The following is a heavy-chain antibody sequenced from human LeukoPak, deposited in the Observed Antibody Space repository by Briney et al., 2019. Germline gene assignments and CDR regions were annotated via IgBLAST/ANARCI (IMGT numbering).Heavy chain of an antibody. J-gene: IGHJ6*03. CDR2: IYISGST. D-gene: IGHD4-11*01. V-gene: IGHV4-61*02. CDR3: ARALQTQRRGSGSYYYYMDV. Sequence: SQTLSLTGTVSGGSISSGSYYWSWIRQPAGKGLEWIGRIYISGSTNYNPSLKSRVTISVDTSKNQFSLKLSSVTAADTAGYYCARALQTQRRGSGSYYYYMDVWGKGTTVTVSS. CDR1: GGSISSGSYY.